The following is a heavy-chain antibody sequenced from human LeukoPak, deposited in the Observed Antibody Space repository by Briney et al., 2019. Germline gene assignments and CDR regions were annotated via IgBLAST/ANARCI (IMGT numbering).Heavy chain of an antibody. J-gene: IGHJ4*02. Sequence: PGGSLRLSCAASGFTFSSFAMNWVRQAPGKGLEWVSGISGSGGSTYYADSVKGRFTISRDNSKNTLYVQMNSRRAEDTAVYYCARLYSSTWENYFDYWGQGTLVTVSS. V-gene: IGHV3-23*01. D-gene: IGHD6-13*01. CDR2: ISGSGGST. CDR3: ARLYSSTWENYFDY. CDR1: GFTFSSFA.